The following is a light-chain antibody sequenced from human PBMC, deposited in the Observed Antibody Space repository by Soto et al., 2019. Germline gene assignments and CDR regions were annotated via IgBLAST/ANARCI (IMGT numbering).Light chain of an antibody. CDR3: QQYSRAPIT. CDR2: TAS. CDR1: QSFNSIY. J-gene: IGKJ5*01. V-gene: IGKV3-20*01. Sequence: IGMTQSPGTLSLSPGERATLSCRASQSFNSIYLAWYQQKPGQAPRLLIYTASRRATGIPDRFSGSGSGTDFTLTISRLEPEDSAVYYCQQYSRAPITFGQGTRLEIK.